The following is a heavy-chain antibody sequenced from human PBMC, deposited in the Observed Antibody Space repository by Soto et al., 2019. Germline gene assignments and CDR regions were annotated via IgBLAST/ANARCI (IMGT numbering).Heavy chain of an antibody. CDR2: IKSKTDGGTT. V-gene: IGHV3-15*01. CDR3: STGNYFDQYDY. D-gene: IGHD4-4*01. J-gene: IGHJ4*02. CDR1: GFTFSNAW. Sequence: EVQLVESGGGLVKPGGSLRLSCAASGFTFSNAWMSWVRQAPGKGLEWVGRIKSKTDGGTTDYAAPVKGRFTISRDDSKNPLYLQMNSLKTEDTAVYYCSTGNYFDQYDYWGQGTLVTVSS.